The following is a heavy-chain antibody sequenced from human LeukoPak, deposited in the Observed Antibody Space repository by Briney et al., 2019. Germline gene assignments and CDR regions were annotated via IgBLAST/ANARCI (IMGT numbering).Heavy chain of an antibody. D-gene: IGHD6-19*01. CDR3: ALTTVAGTLRRWFDP. CDR1: GGSISSYY. J-gene: IGHJ5*02. V-gene: IGHV4-59*12. Sequence: SETLSLTCTVSGGSISSYYWSWIRQPPGKGLEWIGYIYYSGSTNYNPSLKSRVTISVDTSKNQFSLKLSSVTAADTAVYYCALTTVAGTLRRWFDPWGQGTLVTVSS. CDR2: IYYSGST.